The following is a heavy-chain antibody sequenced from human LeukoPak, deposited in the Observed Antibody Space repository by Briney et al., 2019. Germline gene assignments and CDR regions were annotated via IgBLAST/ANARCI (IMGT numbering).Heavy chain of an antibody. J-gene: IGHJ4*02. CDR2: INPNSGGT. Sequence: ASVKVSCKASGYTFTGYYMHWVRQAPGQGLEWMGWINPNSGGTNYAQKFQGRVTMTRDTSISTAYMELSRLRSDDTAVYYCARVPLYCSSTSCSIDYWGQGTLVTVSS. CDR3: ARVPLYCSSTSCSIDY. V-gene: IGHV1-2*02. CDR1: GYTFTGYY. D-gene: IGHD2-2*01.